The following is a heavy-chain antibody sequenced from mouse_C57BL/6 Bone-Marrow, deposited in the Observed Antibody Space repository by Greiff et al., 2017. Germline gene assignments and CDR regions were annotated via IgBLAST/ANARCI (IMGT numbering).Heavy chain of an antibody. V-gene: IGHV1-5*01. CDR1: GYTFTSYW. D-gene: IGHD2-1*01. CDR2: IYPGNSDT. J-gene: IGHJ4*01. CDR3: TPIYYGNYEAMDY. Sequence: EVQLQQSGTVLARPGASVKMSCKTSGYTFTSYWMHWVKQRPGQGLEWIGAIYPGNSDTSYNQKFKGKAKLTAVTSASTAYMELSSLTNEDSAVYYCTPIYYGNYEAMDYWGQGTSVTVSS.